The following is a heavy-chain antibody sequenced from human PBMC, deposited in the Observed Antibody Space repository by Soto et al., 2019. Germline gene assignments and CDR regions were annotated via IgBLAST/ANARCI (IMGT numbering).Heavy chain of an antibody. CDR1: GFTFSSYA. CDR3: AKVSSPFLEWLLSKDYYYYMDV. Sequence: GGSLRLSCAASGFTFSSYAMSWVRQAPGKGLEWVSAISGSGGSTYYADSVKGRFTISRDNSKNTLYLQMNSLRAEDTAVYYCAKVSSPFLEWLLSKDYYYYMDVWGKGTTVTVSS. CDR2: ISGSGGST. V-gene: IGHV3-23*01. D-gene: IGHD3-3*02. J-gene: IGHJ6*03.